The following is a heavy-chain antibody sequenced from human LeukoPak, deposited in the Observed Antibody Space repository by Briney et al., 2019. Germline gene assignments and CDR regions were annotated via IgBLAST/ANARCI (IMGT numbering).Heavy chain of an antibody. Sequence: GGSLRLSCAASGFTFSSYAMSWVRQAPGKGLEWVSAISGSGGSTYYADSVKGRFTISRDNSKNTLYLQMNSLRAEDTAVYYCAKAMSYYYYYYGMDVWGQGTTVTVSS. V-gene: IGHV3-23*01. D-gene: IGHD5/OR15-5a*01. CDR3: AKAMSYYYYYYGMDV. CDR1: GFTFSSYA. CDR2: ISGSGGST. J-gene: IGHJ6*02.